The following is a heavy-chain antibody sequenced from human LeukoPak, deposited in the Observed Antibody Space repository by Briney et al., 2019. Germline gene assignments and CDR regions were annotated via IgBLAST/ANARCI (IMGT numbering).Heavy chain of an antibody. CDR1: GFTFSSYN. V-gene: IGHV3-21*01. Sequence: GGSLRLSCAASGFTFSSYNMNWVRQAPGKGLEWVSSISSSSGYIYYAGSVKGRFTISRDNAKNSLYLQVTSLRAEDTAVYHCATVRGGNTRDFDYWGEGTLVTVSS. J-gene: IGHJ4*02. D-gene: IGHD3-10*01. CDR3: ATVRGGNTRDFDY. CDR2: ISSSSGYI.